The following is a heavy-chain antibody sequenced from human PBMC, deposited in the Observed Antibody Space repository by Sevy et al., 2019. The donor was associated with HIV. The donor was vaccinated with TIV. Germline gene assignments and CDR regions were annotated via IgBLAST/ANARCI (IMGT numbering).Heavy chain of an antibody. CDR3: AMGVDSPRGFDP. D-gene: IGHD2-15*01. CDR1: GSSISNLNW. CDR2: IYHSGST. J-gene: IGHJ5*02. Sequence: SETLSLTCAVSGSSISNLNWRHWVRQPPGKVLEWIVEIYHSGSTNYNPSLKSRVTISVDNSKKQFYRKLSSVTAADTAVYYCAMGVDSPRGFDPWGQGSLVTVSS. V-gene: IGHV4-4*02.